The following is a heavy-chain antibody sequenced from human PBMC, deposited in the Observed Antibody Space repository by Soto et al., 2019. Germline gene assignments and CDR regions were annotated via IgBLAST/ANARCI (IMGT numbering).Heavy chain of an antibody. Sequence: SVKVSCKASGGTFSSYAISWVRQAPGQGLEWMGGIIPIFGTANYAQKFQGRVTITADESTSTAYMELSSLRSEDTAVYYCARSEHSGYGVYGMDVWGQGTTVTVSS. CDR1: GGTFSSYA. CDR3: ARSEHSGYGVYGMDV. D-gene: IGHD5-12*01. CDR2: IIPIFGTA. J-gene: IGHJ6*02. V-gene: IGHV1-69*13.